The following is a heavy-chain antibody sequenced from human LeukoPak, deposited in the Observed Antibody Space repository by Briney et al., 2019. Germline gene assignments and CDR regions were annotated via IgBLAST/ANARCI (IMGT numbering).Heavy chain of an antibody. J-gene: IGHJ4*02. CDR3: ARDKGTTCIDN. Sequence: TGGSLRLSCAASGITFSTPGMHWVRQAPGKGLEWVAFIWSDGSNKYHADSVKGRFTISRDNSKDTLYLQMNSLRAEDTAVYYCARDKGTTCIDNWGQGALVTVSS. V-gene: IGHV3-33*01. D-gene: IGHD4-17*01. CDR1: GITFSTPG. CDR2: IWSDGSNK.